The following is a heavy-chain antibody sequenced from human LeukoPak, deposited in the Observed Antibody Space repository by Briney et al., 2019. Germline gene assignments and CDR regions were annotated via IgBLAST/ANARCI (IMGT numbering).Heavy chain of an antibody. V-gene: IGHV4-4*09. J-gene: IGHJ6*03. CDR3: ARRFGYCSGGSCNDLRYYYYYMDV. CDR2: IYASGST. CDR1: GASISSYY. D-gene: IGHD2-15*01. Sequence: PSETLSLTCTVSGASISSYYWSWIRQPPGKGLEWIGYIYASGSTNYNPSLKSRVTMSVDTSTNQFSLKLSSAPAADTAVYYCARRFGYCSGGSCNDLRYYYYYMDVWGKGTTVTVSS.